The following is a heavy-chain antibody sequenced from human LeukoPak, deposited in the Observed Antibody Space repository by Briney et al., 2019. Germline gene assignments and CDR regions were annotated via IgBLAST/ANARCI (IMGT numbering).Heavy chain of an antibody. V-gene: IGHV3-30*19. D-gene: IGHD3-22*01. CDR1: GFTFSSNG. Sequence: GGSLRLSCAASGFTFSSNGMHWVRQAPGKGLEWLAIISYDGSKKYYADSVKGRFTISRDNSKNTLYLQMNSLRAEDTAVYYCARDISGYYSFDYWGQGTLVTVSS. CDR2: ISYDGSKK. J-gene: IGHJ4*02. CDR3: ARDISGYYSFDY.